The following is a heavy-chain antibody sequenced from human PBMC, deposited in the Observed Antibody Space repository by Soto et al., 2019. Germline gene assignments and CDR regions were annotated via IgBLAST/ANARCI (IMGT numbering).Heavy chain of an antibody. J-gene: IGHJ4*02. D-gene: IGHD3-16*01. CDR2: ISNDGSNK. CDR3: VGGHYFSDY. Sequence: QVQLVESGGGVVQPGRSLRLSCAASGFTFSSYGMHWVRQAPGKGLEWVALISNDGSNKYYLESVKGRFTISRDNSKNMLYLQMNRRRAEDTAVYYWVGGHYFSDYWGQGTLITVSS. CDR1: GFTFSSYG. V-gene: IGHV3-30*03.